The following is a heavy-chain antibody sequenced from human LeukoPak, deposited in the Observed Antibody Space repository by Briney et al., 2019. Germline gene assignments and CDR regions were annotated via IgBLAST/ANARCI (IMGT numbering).Heavy chain of an antibody. CDR2: IHYSVST. Sequence: PSETLSLTCTVSGGSISSSSYYWGWIRQPPGKGLEWIGSIHYSVSTNYNPSLKSRVTISVDTSKNQFSLKLSSVTAADTAVYYCARGYCSGGSCYSYYYYNYMDVWGKGTTVTVSS. J-gene: IGHJ6*03. V-gene: IGHV4-39*07. CDR3: ARGYCSGGSCYSYYYYNYMDV. CDR1: GGSISSSSYY. D-gene: IGHD2-15*01.